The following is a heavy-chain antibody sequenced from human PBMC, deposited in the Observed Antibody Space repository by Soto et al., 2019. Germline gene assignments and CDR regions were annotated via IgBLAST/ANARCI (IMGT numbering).Heavy chain of an antibody. J-gene: IGHJ6*02. CDR1: GFTFSSYA. Sequence: GSLRLSCAASGFTFSSYAMSWVRQAPGKGLEWVSAISGSGGSTYYADSVKGRFTISRDNSKNTLYLQMNSLRAEDAAVYYCAKVSDYGSGSYYNPLIYYYYGMDVWGQGTTVTVSS. D-gene: IGHD3-10*01. CDR3: AKVSDYGSGSYYNPLIYYYYGMDV. CDR2: ISGSGGST. V-gene: IGHV3-23*01.